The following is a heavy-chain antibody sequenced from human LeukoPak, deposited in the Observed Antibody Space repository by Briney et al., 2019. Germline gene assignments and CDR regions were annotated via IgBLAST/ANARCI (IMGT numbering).Heavy chain of an antibody. CDR3: TKSLDY. CDR1: GFAFSTSW. V-gene: IGHV3-7*01. J-gene: IGHJ4*02. CDR2: IKEDASET. Sequence: GGSLRLSCVASGFAFSTSWMDWVRHVPGKGLEWVANIKEDASETYYVDSAKGRFTISRDNAKKSLYLQMDSLRVEDTAIYYCTKSLDYWGQGTLSPSPQ.